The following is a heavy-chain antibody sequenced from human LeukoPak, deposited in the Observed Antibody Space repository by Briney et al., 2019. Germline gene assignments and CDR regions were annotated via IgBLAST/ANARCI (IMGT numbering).Heavy chain of an antibody. CDR2: INSSGGRT. J-gene: IGHJ3*02. CDR1: GFTFSNSA. CDR3: VAGLRAFDM. D-gene: IGHD6-19*01. Sequence: GGSLRLSCAASGFTFSNSAMSWVRHAPGKGLEWVSTINSSGGRTYFADSVKGRFTISRDNSKNTLYLQMNSLRAEDTAVYYTVAGLRAFDMWGQGTMVTVSS. V-gene: IGHV3-23*01.